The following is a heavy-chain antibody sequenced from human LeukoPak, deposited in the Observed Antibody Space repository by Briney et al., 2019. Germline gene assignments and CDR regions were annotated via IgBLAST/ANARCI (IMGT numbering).Heavy chain of an antibody. D-gene: IGHD3-22*01. CDR2: IYYSGST. J-gene: IGHJ4*02. CDR3: ARVPPTYYYDSSGYYFDY. Sequence: SETLSLTCTVSGDSISTGYHYWTWIRQPPGKGLEWIGYIYYSGSTNYNPSLKSRVTISVDTSKNQFSLKLSSVTAADTAVYYCARVPPTYYYDSSGYYFDYWGQGTLVTVSS. CDR1: GDSISTGYHY. V-gene: IGHV4-61*01.